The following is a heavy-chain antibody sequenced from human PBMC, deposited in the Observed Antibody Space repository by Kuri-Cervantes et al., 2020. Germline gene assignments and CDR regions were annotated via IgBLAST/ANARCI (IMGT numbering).Heavy chain of an antibody. CDR2: IYHSGST. CDR1: GFSFSSFS. CDR3: ARGRGLGMIVVVPFDY. V-gene: IGHV4-38-2*02. J-gene: IGHJ4*02. Sequence: GSLRLSCTASGFSFSSFSMNWVRQAPGKGLEWIGSIYHSGSTYYNPSLKSRVTISVDTSKNQFSLKLSSVTAADTAVYYCARGRGLGMIVVVPFDYWGQGTLVTVSS. D-gene: IGHD3-22*01.